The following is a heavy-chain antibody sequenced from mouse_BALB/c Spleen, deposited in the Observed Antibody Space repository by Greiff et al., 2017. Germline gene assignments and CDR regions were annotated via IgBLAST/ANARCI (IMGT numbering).Heavy chain of an antibody. CDR3: ARGSAQLYFDV. D-gene: IGHD3-2*02. Sequence: EVHLVESGGGLVQPGGSLKLSCAASGFTFSSYTMSWVRQTPEKRLEWVAYISNGGGSSYYPDTVKGRFTISRDNAKNTLYLQMSSLKSEDTAMYYCARGSAQLYFDVWGAGTTVTVSS. CDR1: GFTFSSYT. CDR2: ISNGGGSS. V-gene: IGHV5-12-2*01. J-gene: IGHJ1*01.